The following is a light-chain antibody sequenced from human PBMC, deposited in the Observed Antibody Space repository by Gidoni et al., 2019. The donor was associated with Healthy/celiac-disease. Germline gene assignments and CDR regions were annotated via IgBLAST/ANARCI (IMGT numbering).Light chain of an antibody. V-gene: IGKV3-20*01. CDR3: QQDGSSPLT. CDR1: QSVSSSY. J-gene: IGKJ4*01. Sequence: EIVLPQSPGTLSLSPGERATLSCRASQSVSSSYLAWYQQKPGQAPRLLIYGASSRATGIPDRFSGSGSGTDFTLTISRLEPEDCAVYYCQQDGSSPLTFGGXTKVEIK. CDR2: GAS.